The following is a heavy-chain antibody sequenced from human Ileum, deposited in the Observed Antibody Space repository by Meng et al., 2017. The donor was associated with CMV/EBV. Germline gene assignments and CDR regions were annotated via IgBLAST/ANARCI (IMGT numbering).Heavy chain of an antibody. CDR1: GGSLTIYS. CDR3: ARAAARGVPVDL. V-gene: IGHV4-4*07. D-gene: IGHD3-10*01. Sequence: QLPQAGPRLLQPSETRSLTCTVTGGSLTIYSCTWIRQPARKGLEWIGRIHPTGTTDDNPSLMGRVSMSLDKSKNQFSLKLTSVTAADTAVYYCARAAARGVPVDLWGQGTLVTVSS. CDR2: IHPTGTT. J-gene: IGHJ5*02.